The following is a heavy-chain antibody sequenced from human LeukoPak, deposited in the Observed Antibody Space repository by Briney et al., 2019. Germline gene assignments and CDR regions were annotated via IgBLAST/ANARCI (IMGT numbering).Heavy chain of an antibody. CDR2: INQDGSEK. CDR3: ARANPVLMVSKYFQH. J-gene: IGHJ1*01. V-gene: IGHV3-7*01. Sequence: GGSLRLSCAASGFTLSNYWMGWVRRAPGKGLEWVANINQDGSEKHYVDFLKGRFTISRDNANNSLYLQMNSLRAEDTAVYYCARANPVLMVSKYFQHWGQGTLVTVSS. CDR1: GFTLSNYW. D-gene: IGHD2-8*01.